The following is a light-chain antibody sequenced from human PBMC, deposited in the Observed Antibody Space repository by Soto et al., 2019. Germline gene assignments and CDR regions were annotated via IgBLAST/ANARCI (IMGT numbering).Light chain of an antibody. V-gene: IGLV3-21*04. J-gene: IGLJ2*01. Sequence: SYELTQTPSVSVAPGKTARISCGGNNIGSYSVHWYQQRPGQAPVLVIFYDSDRPSGIPERFSGSNSGHTATLTISRVEAGYEADYYCQVWDSSSDLDVVFGGGTKLTVL. CDR3: QVWDSSSDLDVV. CDR1: NIGSYS. CDR2: YDS.